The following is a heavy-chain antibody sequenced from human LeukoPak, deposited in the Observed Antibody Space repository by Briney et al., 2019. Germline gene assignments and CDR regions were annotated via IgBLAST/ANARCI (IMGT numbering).Heavy chain of an antibody. CDR2: FDPEDGET. V-gene: IGHV1-24*01. D-gene: IGHD3-22*01. Sequence: VASVKVSCKASGGTFSSYAISWVRQAPGQGLEWMGGFDPEDGETIYAQKFQGRVTMTEDTSTDTAYMELSSLRSEDTAVYYCATQGDSSLPYQIDYWGQGTLVTVSS. CDR1: GGTFSSYA. CDR3: ATQGDSSLPYQIDY. J-gene: IGHJ4*02.